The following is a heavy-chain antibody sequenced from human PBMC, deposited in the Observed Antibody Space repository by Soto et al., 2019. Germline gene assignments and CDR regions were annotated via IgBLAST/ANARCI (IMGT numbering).Heavy chain of an antibody. J-gene: IGHJ4*02. Sequence: GGSLRLSCTASGFTFGDYAMSWFRQAPGKGLEWVGFIRSKAYGGTTEYAASVKGRFTISRDDSKSIAYLQMNSLKTEDTAVYYCTRTKPVRCSGGSCNGRFDYWGQGTLVTVSS. D-gene: IGHD2-15*01. CDR1: GFTFGDYA. CDR3: TRTKPVRCSGGSCNGRFDY. CDR2: IRSKAYGGTT. V-gene: IGHV3-49*03.